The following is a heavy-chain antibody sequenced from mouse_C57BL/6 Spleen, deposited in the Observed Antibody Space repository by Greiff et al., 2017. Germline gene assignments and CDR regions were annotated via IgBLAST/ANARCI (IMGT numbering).Heavy chain of an antibody. CDR3: ARNWDREYYFDY. Sequence: QVQLQQPGAELVKPGASVKMSCNASGYTFTSYWITWVKQRPGQGLEWIGDIYPGSGSTNYNEKFKSKATLTVDTSSSTAYMQLSSLTSEDSAVYYCARNWDREYYFDYWGQGTTLTVSS. V-gene: IGHV1-55*01. CDR2: IYPGSGST. CDR1: GYTFTSYW. D-gene: IGHD4-1*01. J-gene: IGHJ2*01.